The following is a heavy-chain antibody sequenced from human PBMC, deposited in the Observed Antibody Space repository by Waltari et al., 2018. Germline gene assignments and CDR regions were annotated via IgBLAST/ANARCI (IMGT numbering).Heavy chain of an antibody. CDR3: ATQSWSNFEY. J-gene: IGHJ4*02. CDR2: IKEDGSEK. CDR1: EFTFVYNW. V-gene: IGHV3-7*01. D-gene: IGHD3-3*01. Sequence: EVQLVEAGGGLVEPGGSMRLACAACEFTFVYNWVTWVRQAPGKGLVWVANIKEDGSEKYYVDSVKGRFTISRDNAKNSLYLQMSSLRVEDTAVYYCATQSWSNFEYWGQGTLVTVSS.